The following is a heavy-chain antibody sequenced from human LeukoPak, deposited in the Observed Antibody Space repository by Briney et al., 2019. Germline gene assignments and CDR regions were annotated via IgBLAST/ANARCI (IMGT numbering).Heavy chain of an antibody. D-gene: IGHD1-26*01. Sequence: GGSLRLSCAASGFTFSSYSMNWVRQAPGKGLEWVSSISSSSSYIYYADSVKGRFTISRDNAENSLHLEMNSLTVDDTAVYYCARDRGSSGGFPLWGQGTLVTVSS. CDR1: GFTFSSYS. CDR2: ISSSSSYI. V-gene: IGHV3-21*01. J-gene: IGHJ3*01. CDR3: ARDRGSSGGFPL.